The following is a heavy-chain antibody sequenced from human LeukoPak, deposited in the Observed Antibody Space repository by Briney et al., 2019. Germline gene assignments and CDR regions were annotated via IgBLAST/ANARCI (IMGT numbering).Heavy chain of an antibody. D-gene: IGHD3-10*01. CDR3: ARVLRYYGSGYNWFDP. Sequence: PSETLSLTCAVYGGSFSGYYWSWIRQPPGKGLEWIGEIDHSGSTNYNPSLKSRVTISVDTSKNQFSLKLSSVTAADTAVYYCARVLRYYGSGYNWFDPWGQGTLVTVSS. J-gene: IGHJ5*02. CDR2: IDHSGST. CDR1: GGSFSGYY. V-gene: IGHV4-34*01.